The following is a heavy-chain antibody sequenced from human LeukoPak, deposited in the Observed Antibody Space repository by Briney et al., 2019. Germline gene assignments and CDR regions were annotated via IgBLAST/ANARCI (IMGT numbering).Heavy chain of an antibody. D-gene: IGHD1-26*01. CDR3: AKPKGSASGSFLDY. CDR2: ISGRGGST. J-gene: IGHJ4*02. V-gene: IGHV3-23*01. CDR1: GFTFSSYA. Sequence: GGSLRLSCAASGFTFSSYAMSWVRQAPGKGLEWVSAISGRGGSTYYADSVKGRFTISRDNSKNTLYLQMNSLRAEDTAVYYCAKPKGSASGSFLDYWGQGTLVTVSS.